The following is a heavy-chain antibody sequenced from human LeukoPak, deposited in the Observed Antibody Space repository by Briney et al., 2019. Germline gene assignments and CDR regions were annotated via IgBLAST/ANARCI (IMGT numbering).Heavy chain of an antibody. CDR3: AKWDTYYDSSGYYFY. D-gene: IGHD3-22*01. V-gene: IGHV3-23*01. CDR1: GFTFSSYG. CDR2: ISGSGGST. Sequence: GGALRLSCAASGFTFSSYGMSWVRQAPGKGLEWVSAISGSGGSTYYADSVKGRFTISRDNSKNTLYLQMNSLRAEDTAVYYCAKWDTYYDSSGYYFYWGQGTLVTVSS. J-gene: IGHJ4*02.